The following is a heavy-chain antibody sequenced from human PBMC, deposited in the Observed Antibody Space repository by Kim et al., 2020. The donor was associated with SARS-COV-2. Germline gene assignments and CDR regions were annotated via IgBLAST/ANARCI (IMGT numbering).Heavy chain of an antibody. V-gene: IGHV3-23*03. D-gene: IGHD2-8*01. CDR3: AKDRVPDGVYDVDY. Sequence: ADSVKGRFIISRDDSRNPIYLQMSRLTDDDTAVYYCAKDRVPDGVYDVDYWGQGTRVTVSS. J-gene: IGHJ4*02.